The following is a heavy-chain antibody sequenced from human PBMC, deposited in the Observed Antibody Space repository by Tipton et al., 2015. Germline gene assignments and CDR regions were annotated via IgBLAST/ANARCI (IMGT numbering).Heavy chain of an antibody. V-gene: IGHV4-34*01. CDR2: INHSGST. D-gene: IGHD3-22*01. J-gene: IGHJ2*01. CDR3: ARDAGRFYDSSGLNWYFDL. CDR1: GGSFSGYY. Sequence: TLSLTCAVYGGSFSGYYWNWIRQPPGKGLEWIGEINHSGSTNYNPSLKSRVTISVYTSKNQFSLKLSSVTAADTAVYYCARDAGRFYDSSGLNWYFDLWGRGTLVTVSS.